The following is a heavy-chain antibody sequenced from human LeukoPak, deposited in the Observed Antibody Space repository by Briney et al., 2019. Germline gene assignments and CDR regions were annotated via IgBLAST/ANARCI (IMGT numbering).Heavy chain of an antibody. V-gene: IGHV3-23*01. J-gene: IGHJ4*02. D-gene: IGHD6-13*01. CDR2: ISGSGGST. CDR1: GFTFSSYA. CDR3: AKKACPALSYSSSCIYYFDY. Sequence: PGGSLRLSCAASGFTFSSYAMSWVRQAPGKGLEWVSAISGSGGSTYYADSVKGRFTISRDNSKNTLYLQMNSLRAEGTAVYYCAKKACPALSYSSSCIYYFDYGGQGTLVTVS.